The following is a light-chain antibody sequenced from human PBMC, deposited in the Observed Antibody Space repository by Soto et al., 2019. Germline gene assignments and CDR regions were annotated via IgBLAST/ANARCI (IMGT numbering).Light chain of an antibody. J-gene: IGKJ4*01. CDR3: QQYSSWSPRT. CDR2: EAL. CDR1: QSVNSH. Sequence: EIVMTQSPATLSVSPGAGATLSCRASQSVNSHLAWYQQKPGQAPRLLIYEALTRATGIPARFSGSGSGTEFNLTILSLQSEDSAVYYCQQYSSWSPRTVGGGNKGEI. V-gene: IGKV3-15*01.